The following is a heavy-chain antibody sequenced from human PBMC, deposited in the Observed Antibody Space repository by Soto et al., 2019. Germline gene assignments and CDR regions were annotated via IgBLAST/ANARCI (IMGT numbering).Heavy chain of an antibody. CDR2: ISGSGGST. CDR3: AKDNGPPGTRDWYFDV. V-gene: IGHV3-23*01. Sequence: EVQLLESGGGLVQPGGSLRLSCAASGFTFSSYAMSWVRQAPGKGLEWVSAISGSGGSTYYADSVKGRFTISRDNSKNTLYLQMNSLRAEDTAVYYCAKDNGPPGTRDWYFDVWGRGSLVTVSS. J-gene: IGHJ2*01. CDR1: GFTFSSYA. D-gene: IGHD2-8*01.